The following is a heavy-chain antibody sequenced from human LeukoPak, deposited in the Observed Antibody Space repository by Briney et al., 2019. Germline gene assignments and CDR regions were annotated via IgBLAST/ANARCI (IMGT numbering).Heavy chain of an antibody. CDR2: VIGNGDTT. CDR1: GFTFRNYA. J-gene: IGHJ4*02. Sequence: TGGSLRLSCAASGFTFRNYAMTWVRQAPGKGLEWVSVVIGNGDTTYYADSLKGRFTISRDNSRNTLYLQMNSLRAEDTAVYHCARNAADCTTSACYDSWGQGTLVTVSS. V-gene: IGHV3-23*01. D-gene: IGHD2-8*01. CDR3: ARNAADCTTSACYDS.